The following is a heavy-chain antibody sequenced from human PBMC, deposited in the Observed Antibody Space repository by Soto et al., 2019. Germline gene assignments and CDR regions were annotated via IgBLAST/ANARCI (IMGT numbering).Heavy chain of an antibody. V-gene: IGHV1-69*13. D-gene: IGHD6-13*01. J-gene: IGHJ4*02. CDR1: GYTFTSYG. CDR2: IIPIFGTA. CDR3: AKYRSGIAAAGLTTFDY. Sequence: SVKVSCKASGYTFTSYGISWVRQAPGQALEWMGGIIPIFGTANYAQKFQGRVTITADESTSTAYMELSSLRSEDTAVYYCAKYRSGIAAAGLTTFDYWGQGTLVTVSS.